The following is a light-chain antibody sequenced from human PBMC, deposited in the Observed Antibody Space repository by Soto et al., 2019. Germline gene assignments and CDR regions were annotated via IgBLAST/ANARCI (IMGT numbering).Light chain of an antibody. CDR1: QSVSSSY. CDR2: GAS. CDR3: QQYVRAPWT. V-gene: IGKV3-20*01. J-gene: IGKJ1*01. Sequence: DIVLTQSPGTLSLSPGERATLSCRASQSVSSSYLAWYQQKPGQAPRLLIYGASSRATGIPDRFSGSGSGTDFTLTISRLEPEDFAVYYCQQYVRAPWTFGQGTKVDIK.